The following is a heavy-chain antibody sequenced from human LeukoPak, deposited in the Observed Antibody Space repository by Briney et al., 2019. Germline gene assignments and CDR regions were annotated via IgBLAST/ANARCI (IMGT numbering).Heavy chain of an antibody. J-gene: IGHJ3*02. Sequence: GGSLRLSCAASGFTLKIYPMHWVRQTQGKGLEWLSVISHDGSDKNNADSVKGRFIISRDNSKNTVFLQLNSLRPGDTAMYYCAREGVQTTVDAFDIWGLGTMVIVSS. D-gene: IGHD4-17*01. V-gene: IGHV3-30*04. CDR3: AREGVQTTVDAFDI. CDR2: ISHDGSDK. CDR1: GFTLKIYP.